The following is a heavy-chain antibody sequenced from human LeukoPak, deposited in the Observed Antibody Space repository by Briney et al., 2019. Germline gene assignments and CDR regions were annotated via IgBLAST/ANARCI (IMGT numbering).Heavy chain of an antibody. J-gene: IGHJ4*02. D-gene: IGHD2-2*01. CDR1: GGTFSSYA. CDR2: VIPIFGTA. CDR3: ARSTSIVVVPAVPSYYFDY. V-gene: IGHV1-69*01. Sequence: SVKVSCKASGGTFSSYAISWVRQAPGQGLEWMGGVIPIFGTANYAQKFQGRVTITADESTSTAYMELSSLRSEDTAVYYCARSTSIVVVPAVPSYYFDYWGQGTLVTVSS.